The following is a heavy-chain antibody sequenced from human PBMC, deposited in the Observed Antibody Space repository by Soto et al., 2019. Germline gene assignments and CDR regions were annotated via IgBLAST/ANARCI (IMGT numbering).Heavy chain of an antibody. CDR2: ISAGGST. CDR3: AKDAIRYGGNHFDY. D-gene: IGHD2-15*01. V-gene: IGHV3-23*01. Sequence: SLRLSCTASGFTFSDYAMSWVRQPPGKGLEWVSVISAGGSTYYADSVKGRFTVSRANSKNTLYLQMNSLRAEDTAVYYCAKDAIRYGGNHFDYWGQGTLVTVSS. J-gene: IGHJ4*02. CDR1: GFTFSDYA.